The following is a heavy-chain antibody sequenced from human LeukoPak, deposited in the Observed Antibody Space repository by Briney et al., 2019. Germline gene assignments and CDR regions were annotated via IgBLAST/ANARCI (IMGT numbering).Heavy chain of an antibody. CDR2: ISSSSSYI. V-gene: IGHV3-21*05. J-gene: IGHJ4*02. D-gene: IGHD6-19*01. Sequence: PGGSLRLSCAASGFTFSSYSMNWVRQAPGKGLEWVSYISSSSSYIYYADSVKGRFTISRDNAKNSLYLQMNSLRAEDTAVYYCARAAGSLSGWFDYWGQGTLVTVSS. CDR3: ARAAGSLSGWFDY. CDR1: GFTFSSYS.